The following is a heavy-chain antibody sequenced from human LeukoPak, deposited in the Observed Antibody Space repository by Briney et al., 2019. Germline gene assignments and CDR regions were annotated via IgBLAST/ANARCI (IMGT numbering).Heavy chain of an antibody. CDR2: IYYSGTT. CDR1: GGSIRSTTYY. V-gene: IGHV4-39*01. Sequence: SETLSLTCTVSGGSIRSTTYYWGWIRQPPGQGLEWIGTIYYSGTTYYNPSLKSRVTISVDTSKNQFSLKLSSVTAADAAVYYCARFYYYYYYMDVWGNGTTVTISS. J-gene: IGHJ6*03. CDR3: ARFYYYYYYMDV.